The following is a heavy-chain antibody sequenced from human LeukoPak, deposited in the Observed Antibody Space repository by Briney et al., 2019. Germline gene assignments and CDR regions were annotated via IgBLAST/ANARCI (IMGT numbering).Heavy chain of an antibody. J-gene: IGHJ3*02. V-gene: IGHV3-7*01. CDR1: GFTFSSYA. CDR3: AREANPDYAFDI. CDR2: IKQDGSEK. Sequence: GGSLRLSCAASGFTFSSYAMHWVRQAPGKGLEWVANIKQDGSEKYYVDSVKGRFTISRDNAKNSLYLQMNSLRAEDTAVYYCAREANPDYAFDIWGQGTMVTVSS. D-gene: IGHD4/OR15-4a*01.